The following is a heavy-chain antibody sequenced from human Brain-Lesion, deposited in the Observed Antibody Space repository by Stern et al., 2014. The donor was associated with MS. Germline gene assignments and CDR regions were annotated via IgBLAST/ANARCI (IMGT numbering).Heavy chain of an antibody. CDR1: GYRFTSNW. D-gene: IGHD6-6*01. J-gene: IGHJ4*02. Sequence: VQLMQSGAEVKKPGESLKISCKGSGYRFTSNWIGWVRQMPGKGLEWMGIIWPGDSDTRYSPSFQGQVPISADKSISTAYLQWSSLQASDTAMYYCARRGDSSSSGFDYWGQGTLVIVSS. CDR3: ARRGDSSSSGFDY. V-gene: IGHV5-51*01. CDR2: IWPGDSDT.